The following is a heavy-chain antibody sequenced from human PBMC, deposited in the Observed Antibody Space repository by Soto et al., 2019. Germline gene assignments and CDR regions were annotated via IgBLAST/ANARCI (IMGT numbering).Heavy chain of an antibody. Sequence: GXSLKISCKGXXYSFTSYWISXVRQMPGKGLEWMGRIDPSDSYTNYSPSFQGHVTISADKSISTAYLQWSSLKASDTAMYYCARETPLDPDYGGNPFSDFWGQGTLVTVSS. CDR2: IDPSDSYT. D-gene: IGHD4-17*01. J-gene: IGHJ4*02. V-gene: IGHV5-10-1*01. CDR3: ARETPLDPDYGGNPFSDF. CDR1: XYSFTSYW.